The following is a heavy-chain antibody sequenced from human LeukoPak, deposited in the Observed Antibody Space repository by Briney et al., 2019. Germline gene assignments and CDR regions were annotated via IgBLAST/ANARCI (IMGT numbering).Heavy chain of an antibody. CDR1: GFTFSGSA. Sequence: GGSLRLSCAASGFTFSGSALHWVRQASGKGLEWIGRIRSKTNNYATTYAASVTGRFTISRDDAENTLYLQMNSLRAEDTAVYYCARGFSWSGPHYAFDIWGQGTMVTVSS. V-gene: IGHV3-73*01. D-gene: IGHD1-14*01. J-gene: IGHJ3*02. CDR2: IRSKTNNYAT. CDR3: ARGFSWSGPHYAFDI.